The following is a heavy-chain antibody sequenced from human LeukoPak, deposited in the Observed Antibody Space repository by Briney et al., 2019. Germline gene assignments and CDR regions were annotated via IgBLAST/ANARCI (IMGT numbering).Heavy chain of an antibody. D-gene: IGHD3-10*01. Sequence: GGSLRLSCAASGFTFSSYWMHWVRQAPGKGLVWVSRINSDGSSTSYADSVKGRFTISRDSAKNTLYLQMNSLRAEDTAVYYCARTRGSGSYYMPYWGQGTLVTVSS. J-gene: IGHJ4*02. CDR3: ARTRGSGSYYMPY. CDR2: INSDGSST. CDR1: GFTFSSYW. V-gene: IGHV3-74*01.